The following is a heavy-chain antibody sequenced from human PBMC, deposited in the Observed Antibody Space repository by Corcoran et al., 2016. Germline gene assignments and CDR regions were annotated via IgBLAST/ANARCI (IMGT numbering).Heavy chain of an antibody. V-gene: IGHV4-34*01. CDR2: INHSGST. J-gene: IGHJ4*02. D-gene: IGHD6-13*01. CDR1: GGSFSGYY. CDR3: ARGQKFHSSSWRFDY. Sequence: QVQLQQWGAGLLKPSETLSLTCAVYGGSFSGYYWSWIRQPPGKGLEWIGEINHSGSTNYNPSPKSRVTISVETSKNQFSLKRSSVTAADTAVYYCARGQKFHSSSWRFDYWGQGTLVTVSS.